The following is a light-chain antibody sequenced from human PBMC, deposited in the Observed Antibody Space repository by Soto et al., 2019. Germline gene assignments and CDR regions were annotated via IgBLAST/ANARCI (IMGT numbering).Light chain of an antibody. Sequence: DIQMTQSPSSLSASVGDRVTLTCRASQSISSYLNWYQQKPGKAPKLLIYAASSLQSGVPSRFSGSGSGTDFTLTIISLQPEDFATYYCQQSYSTPLTFGGGTKVEIK. V-gene: IGKV1-39*01. CDR2: AAS. CDR1: QSISSY. CDR3: QQSYSTPLT. J-gene: IGKJ4*01.